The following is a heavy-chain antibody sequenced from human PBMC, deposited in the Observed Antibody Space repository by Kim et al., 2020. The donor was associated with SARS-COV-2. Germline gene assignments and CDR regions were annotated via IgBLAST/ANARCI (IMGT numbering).Heavy chain of an antibody. Sequence: NDYAVSVKRRITINPDTAKNQFSLQLNSVTPEDTAVYYCARLGSAGTLDYWGQGTLVTVSS. J-gene: IGHJ4*02. D-gene: IGHD1-7*01. CDR3: ARLGSAGTLDY. CDR2: N. V-gene: IGHV6-1*01.